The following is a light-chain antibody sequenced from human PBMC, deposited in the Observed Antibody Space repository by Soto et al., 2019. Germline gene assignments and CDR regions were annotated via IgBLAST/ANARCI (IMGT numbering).Light chain of an antibody. Sequence: DIQMTQSPSSLSASVGDRVTITRRASQISSSYLDWYQQKPGKAPKLLIYAASSLQSGVPSRFSGSGSGTDFTLTISSLQPEDFATYYCQQSYSTPRTFGGGTKVEIK. J-gene: IGKJ4*01. CDR1: QISSSY. V-gene: IGKV1-39*01. CDR3: QQSYSTPRT. CDR2: AAS.